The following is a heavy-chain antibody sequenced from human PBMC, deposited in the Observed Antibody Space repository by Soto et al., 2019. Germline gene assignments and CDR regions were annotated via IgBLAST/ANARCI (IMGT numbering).Heavy chain of an antibody. CDR1: GFTFGNYA. CDR2: ISGSGGGNL. Sequence: GGSLRLSCAGSGFTFGNYAMSWVRQAPGKGLEWVSGISGSGGGNLYYADSVKGRFTISRDNSKNTLYLQMNSLRAEDTAVYYCAKARHSSTWHNFDFWGQGTLVTVSS. V-gene: IGHV3-23*01. D-gene: IGHD2-2*01. CDR3: AKARHSSTWHNFDF. J-gene: IGHJ4*02.